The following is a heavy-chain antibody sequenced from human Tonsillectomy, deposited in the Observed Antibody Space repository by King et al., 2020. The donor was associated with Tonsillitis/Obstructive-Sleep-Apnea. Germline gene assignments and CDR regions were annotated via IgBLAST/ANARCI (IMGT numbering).Heavy chain of an antibody. Sequence: VQLVESGGGVVQPGRSLGLSCAASGFTFSSYCMHWVRQAPGKGLEGVAVIWDDGSNKHYAGSVKGRFTISRDNSKNTLYLQMNSLRAEETAVYYCASYCGGDCYSDYWGQGTLVTVSS. V-gene: IGHV3-33*01. CDR1: GFTFSSYC. D-gene: IGHD2-21*01. J-gene: IGHJ4*02. CDR3: ASYCGGDCYSDY. CDR2: IWDDGSNK.